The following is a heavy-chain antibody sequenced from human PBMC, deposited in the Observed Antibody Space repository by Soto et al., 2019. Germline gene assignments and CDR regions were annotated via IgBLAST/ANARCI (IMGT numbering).Heavy chain of an antibody. CDR3: ARVQAACGSRLYGMDV. D-gene: IGHD2-21*01. V-gene: IGHV1-18*01. Sequence: QIQVVQSGAEVKKPGASVKVSCKASGYSFTSYGISWVRQAPGQGLEWMGWISGYNGNTKYAHKFQGRVTMTTDTTTSTADMERRSLRSDDTAVYYCARVQAACGSRLYGMDVWGQGTTVTVSS. J-gene: IGHJ6*02. CDR2: ISGYNGNT. CDR1: GYSFTSYG.